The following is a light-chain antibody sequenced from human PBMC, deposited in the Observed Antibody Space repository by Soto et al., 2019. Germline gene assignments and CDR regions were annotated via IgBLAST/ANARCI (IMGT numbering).Light chain of an antibody. CDR1: QSVSSNY. J-gene: IGKJ1*01. CDR3: QHYGDSLTWT. Sequence: EIVLTQSPGTLSLSPGERASLSCRASQSVSSNYLAWFQQKPGQAPRLLISGASNRASDIPDRFSGSGSWTDFTLTISRLEPEDFAVYHCQHYGDSLTWTFGQGTKVDIK. V-gene: IGKV3-20*01. CDR2: GAS.